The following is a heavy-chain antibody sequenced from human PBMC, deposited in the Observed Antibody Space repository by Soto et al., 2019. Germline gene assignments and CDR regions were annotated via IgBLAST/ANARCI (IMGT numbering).Heavy chain of an antibody. J-gene: IGHJ6*02. CDR2: IERDGSNT. Sequence: GGSLRLSCAASRFSFSSYWMHWARQAPGKGLVWVSRIERDGSNTDYADSVKGRFTISRDNTRNTLYLQMNSLRVEDTAVYYCARSYYYYDLDVWGQGTTVTVSS. CDR3: ARSYYYYDLDV. V-gene: IGHV3-74*01. CDR1: RFSFSSYW.